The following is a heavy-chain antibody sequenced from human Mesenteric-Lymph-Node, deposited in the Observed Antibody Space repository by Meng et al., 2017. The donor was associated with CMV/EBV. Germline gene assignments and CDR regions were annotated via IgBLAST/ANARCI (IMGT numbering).Heavy chain of an antibody. V-gene: IGHV4-34*01. CDR1: AGSVSGYY. CDR2: INHSGST. Sequence: HHWVAGRLSRSGTRSVMWAVSAGSVSGYYLNWIRQSQEKGLEWIGEINHSGSTTYNPSFTSRIIISVDTSTNQISLNMSSVTAADTAVYYCARGSSYDILTGYFDYWGQGALVTVSS. D-gene: IGHD3-9*01. CDR3: ARGSSYDILTGYFDY. J-gene: IGHJ4*02.